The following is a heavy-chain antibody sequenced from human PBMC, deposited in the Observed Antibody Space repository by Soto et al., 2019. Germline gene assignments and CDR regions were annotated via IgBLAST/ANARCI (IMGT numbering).Heavy chain of an antibody. J-gene: IGHJ4*02. CDR2: ISYDGSKK. V-gene: IGHV3-30-3*01. Sequence: QVQLVESGGGVVQPGRSLRLSCAASGFTFSSYAMHWVRQAPGKGLEWVAVISYDGSKKYYADSVKGRFTISRDNSKNTLYLQMNSLRAEDTAVYYCARERSSGYFDYWGQGTLVTVSS. CDR1: GFTFSSYA. CDR3: ARERSSGYFDY. D-gene: IGHD6-19*01.